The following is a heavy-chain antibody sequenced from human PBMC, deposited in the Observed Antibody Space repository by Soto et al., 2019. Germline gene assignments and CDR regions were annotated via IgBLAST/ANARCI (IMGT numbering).Heavy chain of an antibody. V-gene: IGHV4-39*01. CDR3: ASSPAGAYIRVADH. CDR1: GGSISTSSYY. Sequence: SETLSLTCTVSGGSISTSSYYWGWIRQPPGKGLEWIGSMDYSGSTYYNPSLRSRVTISVDTSKNQFSLKLTSLTAADTAVYYWASSPAGAYIRVADHWGQGTLVTVSS. J-gene: IGHJ4*02. D-gene: IGHD2-2*02. CDR2: MDYSGST.